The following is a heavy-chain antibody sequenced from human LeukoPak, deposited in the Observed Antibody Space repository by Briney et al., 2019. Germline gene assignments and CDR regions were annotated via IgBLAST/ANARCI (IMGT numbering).Heavy chain of an antibody. CDR3: ARDRIAVAGRKYYYYMDV. J-gene: IGHJ6*03. CDR1: GFTFGNYG. CDR2: INWNGGST. Sequence: GGSLRLSCAASGFTFGNYGMSWVRQAPGKGLEWVSGINWNGGSTGYADSVEGRFTIFRDNAKNSQYLQMNSLRVEDTALYYCARDRIAVAGRKYYYYMDVWGKGTTVTVSS. V-gene: IGHV3-20*04. D-gene: IGHD6-19*01.